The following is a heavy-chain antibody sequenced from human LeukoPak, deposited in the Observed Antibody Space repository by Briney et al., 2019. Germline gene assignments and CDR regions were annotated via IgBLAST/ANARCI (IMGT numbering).Heavy chain of an antibody. CDR3: TKDWNSQFDD. D-gene: IGHD1-7*01. V-gene: IGHV3-23*01. Sequence: HPGGSLRLSCTASGFTFSSIGVSWVRQAPGKGLEWVSSISASGGDTFYADSVKGRFTISRDNSKNTLYLQMNSLRAEDTAVYYCTKDWNSQFDDWGQGTLVAVSS. CDR1: GFTFSSIG. CDR2: ISASGGDT. J-gene: IGHJ4*02.